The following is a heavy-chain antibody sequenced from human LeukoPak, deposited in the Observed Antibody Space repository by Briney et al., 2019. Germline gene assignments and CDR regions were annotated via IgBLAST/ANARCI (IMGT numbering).Heavy chain of an antibody. V-gene: IGHV3-30*02. D-gene: IGHD7-27*01. J-gene: IGHJ4*02. CDR1: EFTFSSYG. CDR3: AKDHLGPTYVPEYYFDY. CDR2: IRYDGSTK. Sequence: GGSLRLSCAASEFTFSSYGMHWVRQAPGKGLEWVAFIRYDGSTKYYTNSVKGRFTISRDNSKNTMYLQMNSLRAEDTAVYYCAKDHLGPTYVPEYYFDYWGQGTLVTVSS.